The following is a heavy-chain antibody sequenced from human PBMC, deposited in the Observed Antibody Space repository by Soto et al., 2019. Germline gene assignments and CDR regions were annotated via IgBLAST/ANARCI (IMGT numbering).Heavy chain of an antibody. CDR3: RRDFDY. CDR1: GVSISNYY. Sequence: SETLSLTWTVSGVSISNYYWSWIRQPAGKGLEWIGRLSTSGNTNYNPSLKSRVTMSLDTSKNQFSLMLNSVTAADTAVYYCRRDFDYWGQGTLVTVSS. J-gene: IGHJ4*02. CDR2: LSTSGNT. D-gene: IGHD6-6*01. V-gene: IGHV4-4*07.